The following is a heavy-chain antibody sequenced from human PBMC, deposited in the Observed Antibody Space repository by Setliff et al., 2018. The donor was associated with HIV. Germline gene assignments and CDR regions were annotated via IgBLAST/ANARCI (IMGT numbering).Heavy chain of an antibody. J-gene: IGHJ4*02. CDR2: IDPKSGGT. CDR3: ASAGDPGSPPLDY. V-gene: IGHV1-2*02. D-gene: IGHD1-26*01. Sequence: GASVKVSCKTSGYTFTGYFIHWVRQAPGQGLEWVGWIDPKSGGTKFAQKFQGRVTMTRDTSISTAYVEVIRLRSDDTAVYFCASAGDPGSPPLDYWGQGTLVTVSS. CDR1: GYTFTGYF.